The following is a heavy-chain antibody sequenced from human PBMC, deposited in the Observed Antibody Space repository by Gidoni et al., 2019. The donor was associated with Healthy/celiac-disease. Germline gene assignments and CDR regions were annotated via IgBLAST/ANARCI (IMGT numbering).Heavy chain of an antibody. CDR2: IYWNDDK. D-gene: IGHD6-19*01. J-gene: IGHJ3*02. CDR3: AHSGAVAVFFPPSLDI. Sequence: QITLKESGPTLVKPTQTLTLTCTFSGFSLRTSGLGVGWIRQPPGKALAWLAPIYWNDDKRYSPSLKSRLTITKDTSKNQVVLTMTNMDPVDTATYYCAHSGAVAVFFPPSLDIWGQGTMVTVSS. CDR1: GFSLRTSGLG. V-gene: IGHV2-5*01.